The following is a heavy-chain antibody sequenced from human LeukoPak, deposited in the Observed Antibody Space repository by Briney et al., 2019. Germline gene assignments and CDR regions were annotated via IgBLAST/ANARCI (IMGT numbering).Heavy chain of an antibody. V-gene: IGHV3-53*01. CDR2: IYSGGAI. CDR3: ARRPGN. Sequence: EPGGSLRLSCVDLGGRRISKKKSWVRQAPGKGLEWVSLIYSGGAIRYADSVKGRFTISRDSSKNTLFLQMNDLTVEDTARYYCARRPGNWGQGILVTVSS. CDR1: GRRISKK. J-gene: IGHJ4*02. D-gene: IGHD1-14*01.